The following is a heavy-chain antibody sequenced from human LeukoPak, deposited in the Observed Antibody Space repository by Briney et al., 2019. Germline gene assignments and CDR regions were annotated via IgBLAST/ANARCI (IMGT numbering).Heavy chain of an antibody. D-gene: IGHD6-25*01. CDR1: GYNFTRNG. V-gene: IGHV1-18*01. Sequence: ASVKVSCKTFGYNFTRNGLAWVRQAPGQGLEWMGWISGYNEKTKYIQSLQGRVTMTTDTSTSTGYMELRSLTSDDTAVYYCARAVKSGAFHMWGQGTMVSVSS. CDR2: ISGYNEKT. CDR3: ARAVKSGAFHM. J-gene: IGHJ3*02.